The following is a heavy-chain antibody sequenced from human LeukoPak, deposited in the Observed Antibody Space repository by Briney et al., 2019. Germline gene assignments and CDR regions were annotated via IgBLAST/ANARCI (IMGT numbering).Heavy chain of an antibody. D-gene: IGHD6-19*01. Sequence: ASVKVSCEASGYTFTGYYMHWVRQAPGQGLEWMGWINPNSGGTNYAQKFQGRVTMTRDTSISTAYMELSRLRSDDTAVYYCARDPTIAVAGNPPDYWGQGTLVTVSS. CDR3: ARDPTIAVAGNPPDY. V-gene: IGHV1-2*02. CDR1: GYTFTGYY. CDR2: INPNSGGT. J-gene: IGHJ4*02.